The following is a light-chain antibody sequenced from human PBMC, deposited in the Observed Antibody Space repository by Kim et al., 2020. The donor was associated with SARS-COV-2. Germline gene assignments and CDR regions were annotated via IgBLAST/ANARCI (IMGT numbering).Light chain of an antibody. V-gene: IGKV1-5*01. CDR2: DAS. J-gene: IGKJ1*01. CDR1: QSINTR. Sequence: SASVGDRVTITGRASQSINTRLAWYQQKAGKATNLLICDASSMRSGVPSRFSGSGSETEFTLTISSLQPDDFATYYCQQYYTYSTFGQGTKVDIK. CDR3: QQYYTYST.